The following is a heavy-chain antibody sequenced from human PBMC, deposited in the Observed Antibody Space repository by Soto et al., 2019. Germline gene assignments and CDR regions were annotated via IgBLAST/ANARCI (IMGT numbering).Heavy chain of an antibody. CDR3: ARDVARGGNFDY. CDR1: GGSISSGGYY. D-gene: IGHD3-16*01. CDR2: IYYSGST. J-gene: IGHJ4*02. Sequence: QVQLQESGPGLVKPSQTLSLTCTVSGGSISSGGYYWSWIRQHPGKGLEWIGYIYYSGSTYYNPSLKRRVTISVDTSKNQFSPKLSSVTAADTAVYYGARDVARGGNFDYWGQGTLVTVSS. V-gene: IGHV4-31*03.